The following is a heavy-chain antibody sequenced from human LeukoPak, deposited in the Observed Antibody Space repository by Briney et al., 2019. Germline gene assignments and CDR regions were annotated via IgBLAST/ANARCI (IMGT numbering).Heavy chain of an antibody. V-gene: IGHV5-51*01. CDR2: IYPGESDT. Sequence: TGEALKISLRGSGYSFTSYWIGWGRQRPGEGLEWGGIIYPGESDTRYSPSFQGQVAISAAKSISTAYLQWSSLKASDTAMYYCARLIAAAANWFDPWGQGTLVTVSS. CDR1: GYSFTSYW. J-gene: IGHJ5*02. D-gene: IGHD6-25*01. CDR3: ARLIAAAANWFDP.